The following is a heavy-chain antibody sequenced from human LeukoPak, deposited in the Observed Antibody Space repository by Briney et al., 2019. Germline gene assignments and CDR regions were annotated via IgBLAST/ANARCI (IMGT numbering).Heavy chain of an antibody. J-gene: IGHJ4*02. Sequence: SETLSLTCAVYGGSFSGYYWSWIRQPPGKGLEWIGEINHSGSTNYNPSLKSQVTISVDTSKNQFSLKLSSVTAADTAVYYCARHYSGYDLAYFDYWGQGTLVTVSS. CDR2: INHSGST. D-gene: IGHD5-12*01. CDR1: GGSFSGYY. CDR3: ARHYSGYDLAYFDY. V-gene: IGHV4-34*01.